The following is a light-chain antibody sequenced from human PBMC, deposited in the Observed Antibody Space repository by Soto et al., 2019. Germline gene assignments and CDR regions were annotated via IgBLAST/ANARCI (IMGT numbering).Light chain of an antibody. CDR3: SSHAGINNVV. Sequence: QSVLTQPPSASGSPGQSVTISCTGTSSDVGGYNYVSWYQQHPGKAPKLMIYEVTKRPPGVPDRFSGSKSGNTASLTVSGLLAEDEADYYCSSHAGINNVVFGGGTKLTVL. CDR1: SSDVGGYNY. J-gene: IGLJ3*02. V-gene: IGLV2-8*01. CDR2: EVT.